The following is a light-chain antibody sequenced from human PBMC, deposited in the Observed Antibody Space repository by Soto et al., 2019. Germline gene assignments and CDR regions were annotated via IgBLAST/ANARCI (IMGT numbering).Light chain of an antibody. J-gene: IGKJ1*01. V-gene: IGKV1-39*01. CDR1: QSISIY. CDR2: ASS. CDR3: QQTYSNPRT. Sequence: DIQMTQSPSSLPGSFCGRITITFRTSQSISIYLNWYQQIPGKAPKLLIYASSNLHTGVPSRFSGSASGTDFTLTISSLQPEDSAPYYCQQTYSNPRTFGQGTKVDIK.